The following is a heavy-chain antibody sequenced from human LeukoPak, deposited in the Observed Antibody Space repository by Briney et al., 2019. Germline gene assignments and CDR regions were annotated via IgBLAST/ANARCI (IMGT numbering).Heavy chain of an antibody. V-gene: IGHV1-8*01. Sequence: GASVKVSCKASGYTFANFDINWVRQATGQGLEWMGWMNPKSGNTGYAQKLQGRVTITRNTSISTAYMELSSLRSEDTAVYYGARGRGYHLLSDFDYWGQGTLVTVSS. J-gene: IGHJ4*02. CDR3: ARGRGYHLLSDFDY. CDR1: GYTFANFD. CDR2: MNPKSGNT. D-gene: IGHD3-10*01.